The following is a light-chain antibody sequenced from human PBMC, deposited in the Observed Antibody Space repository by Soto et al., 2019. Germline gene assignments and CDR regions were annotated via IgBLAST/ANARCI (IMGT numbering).Light chain of an antibody. Sequence: EIVLTQSPATLSLSAGGRATLSCRARQSVRSYLAWYQQKPGQAPRLLIYDASNRATGIPARFSGSGSGTDFTLSISSLDPEDFAVYYCQQRSNWPFTFGGGTKAEIK. V-gene: IGKV3-11*01. CDR2: DAS. CDR1: QSVRSY. CDR3: QQRSNWPFT. J-gene: IGKJ4*01.